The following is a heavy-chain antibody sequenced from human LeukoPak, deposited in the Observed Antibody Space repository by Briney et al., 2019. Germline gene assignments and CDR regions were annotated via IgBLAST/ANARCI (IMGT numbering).Heavy chain of an antibody. CDR3: ARGLYWGAAGSGICYMDV. CDR1: GWPFSGYD. V-gene: IGHV4-34*01. CDR2: INESGRT. D-gene: IGHD1-26*01. Sequence: SETLSLTCAVFGWPFSGYDWSWIRQAPGKGLEWIGEINESGRTNNNTSFKSRVNIQLGTSNNQFSLQRRSMTAADTAVYYCARGLYWGAAGSGICYMDVWGTGTTVIVSS. J-gene: IGHJ6*03.